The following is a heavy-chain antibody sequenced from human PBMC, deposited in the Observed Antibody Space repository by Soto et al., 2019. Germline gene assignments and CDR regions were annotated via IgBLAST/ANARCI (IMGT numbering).Heavy chain of an antibody. CDR1: GYTFTSYY. J-gene: IGHJ4*02. Sequence: GASVKVSCKASGYTFTSYYMHWVRQAPGQGLEWMGIINPSGGSTSYAQKFQGRVTMTRDTSTSTVYMELSSLRSEDTAVYYCAREALPDTAMAQPDYWGQGTLVTVSS. CDR3: AREALPDTAMAQPDY. D-gene: IGHD5-18*01. V-gene: IGHV1-46*01. CDR2: INPSGGST.